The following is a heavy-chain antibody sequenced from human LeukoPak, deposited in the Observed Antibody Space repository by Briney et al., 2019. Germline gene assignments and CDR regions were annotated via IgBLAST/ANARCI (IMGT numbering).Heavy chain of an antibody. CDR1: GGSINRYY. V-gene: IGHV4-59*01. CDR2: IYYSGST. Sequence: SETLSLTCTFSGGSINRYYGSGVRQPPGKGLEWIVYIYYSGSTNYNPSLKSRVTISLATSKTQFSLRLTSVTAADTAVYYCARVPAAGTGPDYWGQGTLVTVSS. D-gene: IGHD6-13*01. J-gene: IGHJ4*02. CDR3: ARVPAAGTGPDY.